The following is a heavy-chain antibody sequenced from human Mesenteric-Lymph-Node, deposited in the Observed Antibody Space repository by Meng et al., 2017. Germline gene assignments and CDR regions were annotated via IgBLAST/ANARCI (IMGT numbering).Heavy chain of an antibody. V-gene: IGHV4-4*02. CDR3: ARVSSGWDYFDY. Sequence: QRHLSAPGPGRVKPSWTLSLPCAVSGGSLSSRNWWSWVRQPPGKGLEWIGEIYHSGSTNYNPSLKSRVTISIDTSKNQFSLNLRSVTAADTAVYYCARVSSGWDYFDYWGQGTLVTVSS. D-gene: IGHD6-19*01. CDR1: GGSLSSRNW. CDR2: IYHSGST. J-gene: IGHJ4*02.